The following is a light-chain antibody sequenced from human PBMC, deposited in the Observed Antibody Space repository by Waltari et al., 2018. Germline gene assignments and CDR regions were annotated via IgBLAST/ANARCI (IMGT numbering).Light chain of an antibody. CDR3: RSSAGSNTLV. J-gene: IGLJ2*01. CDR2: EVS. V-gene: IGLV2-11*01. Sequence: QAALTQPRSVSGSPGQSVTISCTGTSSDIGGYNYVSWYQQHPGTDPKLMIYEVSKRPSVVSDRFSESKSVNTAALTNSGLQAEDEADYHGRSSAGSNTLVFGGGTRLTVL. CDR1: SSDIGGYNY.